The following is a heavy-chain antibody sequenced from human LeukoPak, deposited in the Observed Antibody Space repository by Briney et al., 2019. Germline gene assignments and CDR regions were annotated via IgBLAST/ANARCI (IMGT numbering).Heavy chain of an antibody. V-gene: IGHV3-21*01. Sequence: PGGSLRLSCAASGFTFSSYSMNWVRQAPGKGLEWVSSISSSSSYIYYAESVKGRFTISRDNAKNSLYLQMNSLRAEDTAVYYCARGSVEWELLTPNFDYWGQGTLVTVSS. CDR1: GFTFSSYS. CDR3: ARGSVEWELLTPNFDY. J-gene: IGHJ4*02. CDR2: ISSSSSYI. D-gene: IGHD1-26*01.